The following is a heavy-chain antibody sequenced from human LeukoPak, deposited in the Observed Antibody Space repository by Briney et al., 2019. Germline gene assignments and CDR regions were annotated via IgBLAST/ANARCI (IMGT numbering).Heavy chain of an antibody. CDR1: AFPSGAYW. D-gene: IGHD2-21*01. J-gene: IGHJ4*02. Sequence: GGSLRLSCAASAFPSGAYWMHWVRQAPGKGLVWVSRITNDGTSTGYADSVKGRFTVSRDNAKNTLYLQMNSLRAEDTAVYYCARGGVVGALDDWGQGTLVTVSS. V-gene: IGHV3-74*01. CDR3: ARGGVVGALDD. CDR2: ITNDGTST.